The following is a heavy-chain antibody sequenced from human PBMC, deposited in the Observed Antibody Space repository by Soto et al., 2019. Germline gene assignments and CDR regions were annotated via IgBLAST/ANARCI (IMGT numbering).Heavy chain of an antibody. Sequence: SETLSLTCAVYGGSFSPYYWSWIRQPPDKGLEWIGEINHSGSTSYNPSLKSRVTMSVDTSKNQISLRLSSVTAADTAVYYCTRGLTGTHYYYGMDVWGHGTAVTVSS. J-gene: IGHJ6*02. CDR3: TRGLTGTHYYYGMDV. V-gene: IGHV4-34*01. D-gene: IGHD1-7*01. CDR2: INHSGST. CDR1: GGSFSPYY.